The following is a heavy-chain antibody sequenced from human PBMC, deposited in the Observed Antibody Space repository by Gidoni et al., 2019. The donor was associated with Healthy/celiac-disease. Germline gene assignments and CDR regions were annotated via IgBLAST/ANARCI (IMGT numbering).Heavy chain of an antibody. CDR2: IYYSGST. V-gene: IGHV4-59*01. D-gene: IGHD6-19*01. Sequence: QVQLQESGPGLVKPSETLSLTCTVSGGSISSYYLSWIRQPPGKGLEWIGYIYYSGSTNYNPSLKSRVTISVDTSKNQFSLKLSSVTAADTTVYYCARGPVAGRRTFDYWGQGTLVTVSS. CDR1: GGSISSYY. J-gene: IGHJ4*02. CDR3: ARGPVAGRRTFDY.